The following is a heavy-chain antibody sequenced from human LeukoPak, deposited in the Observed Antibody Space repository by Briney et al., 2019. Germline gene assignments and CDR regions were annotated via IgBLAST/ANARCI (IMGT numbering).Heavy chain of an antibody. D-gene: IGHD6-13*01. Sequence: PGGSLRLSCAASGFTLSSYSMNWVRQAPGKGLEWVSYISSSSSTIYYADSVKGRFTISRDNAKNSLYLQMNSLRAEDTAVYYCAREVSSSWGEFYFDYWGQGTLVTVSS. J-gene: IGHJ4*02. CDR1: GFTLSSYS. CDR3: AREVSSSWGEFYFDY. CDR2: ISSSSSTI. V-gene: IGHV3-48*01.